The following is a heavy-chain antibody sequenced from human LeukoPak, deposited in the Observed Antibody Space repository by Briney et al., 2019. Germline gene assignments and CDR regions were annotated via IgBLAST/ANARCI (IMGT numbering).Heavy chain of an antibody. CDR2: IYYSGST. J-gene: IGHJ4*02. CDR1: GGSISSSRYC. CDR3: ARLRYSGSFSTIDY. V-gene: IGHV4-39*01. Sequence: SETLSLTCTVSGGSISSSRYCWGWIRQPPGKGLEWIGSIYYSGSTFYNPSLKSRVTISVDTSKNQFSLKLSSVTAADTAVYYCARLRYSGSFSTIDYWGQGTLVTVSS. D-gene: IGHD1-26*01.